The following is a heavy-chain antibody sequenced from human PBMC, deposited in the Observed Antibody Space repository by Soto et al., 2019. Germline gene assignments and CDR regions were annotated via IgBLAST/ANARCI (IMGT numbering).Heavy chain of an antibody. V-gene: IGHV3-30*18. D-gene: IGHD1-26*01. J-gene: IGHJ4*02. CDR2: ISYDGSNK. CDR1: GFTFSSYG. CDR3: AKGREYSGSYYGGFDY. Sequence: QVQLVESGGGVVQPGRSLRLSCAASGFTFSSYGMHWVRQAPGKGLEWVAVISYDGSNKYYADSVKGRFTISRDNSKNTLYLQMNSLRAEDTAVYYCAKGREYSGSYYGGFDYWGQGTLVTVSS.